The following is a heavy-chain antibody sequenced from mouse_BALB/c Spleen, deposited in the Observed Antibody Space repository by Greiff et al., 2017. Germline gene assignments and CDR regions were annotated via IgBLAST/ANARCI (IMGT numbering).Heavy chain of an antibody. CDR3: ARRGRDEDFDV. V-gene: IGHV5-12-2*01. CDR2: ISNGGGST. J-gene: IGHJ1*01. D-gene: IGHD3-3*01. CDR1: GFTFSSYT. Sequence: EVQLVESGGGLVQPGGSLKLSCAASGFTFSSYTMSWVRQTPEKRLEWVAYISNGGGSTYYQDTVKGRFTIARDNAKNTLYLQMSSLTSEDTAMYYCARRGRDEDFDVWGAGTTVTVSS.